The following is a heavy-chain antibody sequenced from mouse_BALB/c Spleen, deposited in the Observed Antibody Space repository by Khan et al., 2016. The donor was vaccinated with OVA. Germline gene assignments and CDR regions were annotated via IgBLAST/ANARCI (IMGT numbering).Heavy chain of an antibody. CDR1: GYTFTSYV. J-gene: IGHJ3*01. CDR3: FGSLFDYGSSYEGFAY. CDR2: ISPNSDGS. V-gene: IGHV1S136*01. D-gene: IGHD1-1*01. Sequence: VQLKESGPELVKPGASVKMSCKASGYTFTSYVMHWVKQKPRQGLEWIGYISPNSDGSKYNEKFRGKATLTSDKSSSTAYMELSSLTSEDSAVYYCFGSLFDYGSSYEGFAYWGQGTLVTVSA.